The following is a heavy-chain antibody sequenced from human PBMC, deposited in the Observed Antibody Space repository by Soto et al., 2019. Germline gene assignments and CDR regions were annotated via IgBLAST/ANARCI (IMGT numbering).Heavy chain of an antibody. CDR1: GFTFSSYA. CDR2: ISGSGGST. CDR3: SKAIVVVPAAVRGYYFDY. J-gene: IGHJ4*02. V-gene: IGHV3-23*01. D-gene: IGHD2-2*01. Sequence: EVQLLESGGGLVQPGGSLRLSCAASGFTFSSYAMSWVRQAPGKGLEWVSAISGSGGSTYYADSVKGRFTISRDNSKNTLYLQMNSLRAEDTAVYYCSKAIVVVPAAVRGYYFDYWGQGTLVTVS.